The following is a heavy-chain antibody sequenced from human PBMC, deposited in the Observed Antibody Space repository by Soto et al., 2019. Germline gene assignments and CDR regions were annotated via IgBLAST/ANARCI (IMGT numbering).Heavy chain of an antibody. D-gene: IGHD6-13*01. CDR2: LYYNGNT. V-gene: IGHV4-39*01. Sequence: PSETLSLTCSVSGDSISSRSYYWAWIRQPPGKGLEWIGSLYYNGNTYFNPSLKSRAAISGDTSKNQFSLNLSSMTAADTAVYYCVRFSWYDGDSITNYYIDVWGKGATVTVSS. CDR3: VRFSWYDGDSITNYYIDV. CDR1: GDSISSRSYY. J-gene: IGHJ6*03.